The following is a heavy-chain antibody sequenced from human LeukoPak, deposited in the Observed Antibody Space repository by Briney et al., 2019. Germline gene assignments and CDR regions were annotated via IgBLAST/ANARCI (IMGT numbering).Heavy chain of an antibody. V-gene: IGHV1-46*01. J-gene: IGHJ4*02. D-gene: IGHD3-22*01. CDR2: INPSGGST. CDR3: ARERTGNSDSSGHYDY. CDR1: GYTFTSYY. Sequence: ASVEVSCKASGYTFTSYYMHWVRQAPGQRVEWVGKINPSGGSTSYAQKFQGRVTMTRDTSTSTVYMELSSLRSEDTAVYYCARERTGNSDSSGHYDYWGQGTLVTVSS.